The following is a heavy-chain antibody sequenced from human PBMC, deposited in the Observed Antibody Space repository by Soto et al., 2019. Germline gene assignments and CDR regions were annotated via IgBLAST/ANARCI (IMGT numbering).Heavy chain of an antibody. V-gene: IGHV3-74*01. J-gene: IGHJ4*02. CDR1: GFTFDTYW. CDR3: TNAVDY. Sequence: EVQLVESGGGLVQPGGSLRLSCVASGFTFDTYWMHWVRQAPGKGLEWVARVHTDGSNPTYGDSVKGRFTVSRDNAKSTLFLQMDGLRAEDTAFYYCTNAVDYWGQGTLVTVSS. CDR2: VHTDGSNP.